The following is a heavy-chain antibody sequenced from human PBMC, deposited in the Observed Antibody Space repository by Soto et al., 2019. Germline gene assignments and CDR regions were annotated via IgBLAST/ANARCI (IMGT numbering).Heavy chain of an antibody. CDR1: GGSISSGGYY. CDR2: IYYSGST. Sequence: SETLSLTCTVSGGSISSGGYYWSWIRQHPGKGLEWIGYIYYSGSTYYNPSLKSRVTISVDTYKNQFSLKLSSVTAADTAVYYCAREYYYGSGSYLIHYYMDVWGKGTTVTVSS. D-gene: IGHD3-10*01. J-gene: IGHJ6*03. CDR3: AREYYYGSGSYLIHYYMDV. V-gene: IGHV4-31*03.